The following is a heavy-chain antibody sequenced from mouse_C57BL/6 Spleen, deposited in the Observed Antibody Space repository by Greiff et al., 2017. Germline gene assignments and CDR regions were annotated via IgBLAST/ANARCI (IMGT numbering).Heavy chain of an antibody. V-gene: IGHV1-15*01. CDR2: IDPETGGT. Sequence: QVQLQQSGAELVRPGASVTLSCKASGYTFTDYEMHWVKQTPVHGLEWIGAIDPETGGTAYNQKFKGKAILTADKSSSTAYMELRSLTSEDSAVYYCTRGMITTGGVYYFDYWGQGTTLTVSS. CDR3: TRGMITTGGVYYFDY. CDR1: GYTFTDYE. J-gene: IGHJ2*01. D-gene: IGHD2-4*01.